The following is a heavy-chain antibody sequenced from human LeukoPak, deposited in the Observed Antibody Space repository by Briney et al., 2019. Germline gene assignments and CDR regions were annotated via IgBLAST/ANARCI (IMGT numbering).Heavy chain of an antibody. D-gene: IGHD3-3*01. CDR3: ARGYYDFWSGYYVHPGY. V-gene: IGHV4-39*07. CDR2: IYYSGST. J-gene: IGHJ4*02. CDR1: DGSISSSSYS. Sequence: SETLSLTCTVSDGSISSSSYSWGWIRQPPGKGLEWIGSIYYSGSTYYNPSLKSRVTISVDTSKNQFSLKLSSVTAADTAVYYCARGYYDFWSGYYVHPGYWGQGTPVTVSS.